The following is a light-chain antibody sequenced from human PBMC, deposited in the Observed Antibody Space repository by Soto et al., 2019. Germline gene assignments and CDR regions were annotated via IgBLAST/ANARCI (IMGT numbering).Light chain of an antibody. CDR2: TNN. CDR3: AAWDDNLNGPV. CDR1: SSNIGKNT. Sequence: QSVLTQPPSVSGTPGHRVVISCSGSSSNIGKNTVNWYQQLPGTAPKLLIYTNNQRPSGVPDRFSGSKSGTSGSLAISGLQSEDEADYYCAAWDDNLNGPVFGGGTKLTVL. J-gene: IGLJ3*02. V-gene: IGLV1-44*01.